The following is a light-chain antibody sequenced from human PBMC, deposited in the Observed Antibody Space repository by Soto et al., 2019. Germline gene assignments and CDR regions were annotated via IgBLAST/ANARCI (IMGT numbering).Light chain of an antibody. V-gene: IGKV1-5*01. Sequence: DIQMTQSPSTLSASVGDRVIITCRASQSIGNWLAWYQQKPGKAPKLLIYDASSLESGVPSRFSGSGSGTEFTLTISSLQPDDFATYYCQQYHTYYTFGQGTNLEIK. CDR3: QQYHTYYT. J-gene: IGKJ2*01. CDR2: DAS. CDR1: QSIGNW.